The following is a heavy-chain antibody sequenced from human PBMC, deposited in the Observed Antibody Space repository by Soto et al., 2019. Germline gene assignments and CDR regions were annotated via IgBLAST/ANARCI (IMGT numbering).Heavy chain of an antibody. CDR1: GFTFSSYA. V-gene: IGHV3-23*01. CDR3: ARRLYCSGSSCHYYYYTMDV. D-gene: IGHD2-15*01. CDR2: ISGSGGYT. J-gene: IGHJ6*02. Sequence: EVQLLESGGGLVQPGGSLRLSCAASGFTFSSYAMSWVRQAPGKGLEWVSAISGSGGYTYYADSVKGRFTISRDNSKNTLYLQMNSLGAEDTAVYYCARRLYCSGSSCHYYYYTMDVWGQGTTVIVSS.